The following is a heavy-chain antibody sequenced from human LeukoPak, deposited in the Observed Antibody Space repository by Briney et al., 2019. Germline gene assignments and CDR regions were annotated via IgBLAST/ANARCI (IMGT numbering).Heavy chain of an antibody. CDR2: ISAYNGNT. J-gene: IGHJ3*02. CDR1: GYTFTSYG. D-gene: IGHD3-22*01. CDR3: ARVSDPLYYYDSSGSGAFDI. Sequence: ASVKVSCTASGYTFTSYGISWVRQAPGQGLEWMGWISAYNGNTNYAQKLQGRVTMTTDTSTSTAYMELRSLRSDDTAVYYCARVSDPLYYYDSSGSGAFDIWGQGTMVTVSS. V-gene: IGHV1-18*01.